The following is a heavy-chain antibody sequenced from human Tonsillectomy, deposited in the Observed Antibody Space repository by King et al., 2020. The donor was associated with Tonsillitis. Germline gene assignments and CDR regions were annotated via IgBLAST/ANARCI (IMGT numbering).Heavy chain of an antibody. CDR1: GFSLSTRGVG. Sequence: ITLKESGPTLVKPTQTLTLTCTFSGFSLSTRGVGVGWIRQPPGEALEWLALIYWVDNQRYSPSLNNRRSITKDTSKNQVVLTMTNMDPVDTATYYCARTVHYYGSGSFDYWGQGTLVTVSS. J-gene: IGHJ4*02. CDR2: IYWVDNQ. D-gene: IGHD3-10*01. CDR3: ARTVHYYGSGSFDY. V-gene: IGHV2-5*02.